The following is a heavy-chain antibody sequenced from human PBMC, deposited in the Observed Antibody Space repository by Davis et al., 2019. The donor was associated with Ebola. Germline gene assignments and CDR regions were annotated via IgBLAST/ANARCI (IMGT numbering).Heavy chain of an antibody. CDR2: IWYDGSNK. CDR3: ASHDRDCSSTSCYMGEFGY. Sequence: GESLKISCAASGFTFSSYGMHWVRQAPGKGLEWVAVIWYDGSNKYYADSVKGRFTISRDNSKNTLYLQMNSLRAEDTAVYYCASHDRDCSSTSCYMGEFGYWGQGTLVTVSS. D-gene: IGHD2-2*02. J-gene: IGHJ4*02. V-gene: IGHV3-33*01. CDR1: GFTFSSYG.